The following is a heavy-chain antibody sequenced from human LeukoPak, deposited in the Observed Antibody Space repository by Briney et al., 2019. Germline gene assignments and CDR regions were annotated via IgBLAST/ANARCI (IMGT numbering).Heavy chain of an antibody. CDR3: TTAVTATVDH. Sequence: GGSLRLSCEASGFTFSDYAMNWVRQAPGKGLEWVSAITGSSERTYHADSVKGRFTMSRDNAKNTLYLHMYSLRAEDTALYYCTTAVTATVDHWGRGTLVTVSS. CDR2: ITGSSERT. V-gene: IGHV3-23*01. J-gene: IGHJ4*02. CDR1: GFTFSDYA. D-gene: IGHD4-17*01.